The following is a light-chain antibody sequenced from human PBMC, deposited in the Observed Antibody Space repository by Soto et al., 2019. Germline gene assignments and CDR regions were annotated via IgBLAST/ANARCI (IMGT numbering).Light chain of an antibody. CDR1: QSVSSNY. Sequence: EIVLTQSPGTLSLSPGEIATLSCRASQSVSSNYLVWYQQKPGQAPRLLIYGTSSRATGIPDRFSGSVSGTDFTLTISRLEPEDFAVYYCQQCGSSPLTFGGGTKVEIK. CDR2: GTS. V-gene: IGKV3-20*01. J-gene: IGKJ4*01. CDR3: QQCGSSPLT.